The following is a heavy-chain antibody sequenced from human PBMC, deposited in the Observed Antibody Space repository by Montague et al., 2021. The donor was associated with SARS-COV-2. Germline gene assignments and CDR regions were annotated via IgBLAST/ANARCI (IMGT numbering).Heavy chain of an antibody. D-gene: IGHD3-22*01. Sequence: SETLSLTCTVSGGSISSYYWSWIRQPPGKGLEWIGYIYYSGSTNYNPSLKSRVTISVDTSKNQFSLKLSSVTAADTAVFYCARGMHYYDSSGYYFDYWGQGTLVTVSS. CDR2: IYYSGST. J-gene: IGHJ4*02. CDR3: ARGMHYYDSSGYYFDY. CDR1: GGSISSYY. V-gene: IGHV4-59*01.